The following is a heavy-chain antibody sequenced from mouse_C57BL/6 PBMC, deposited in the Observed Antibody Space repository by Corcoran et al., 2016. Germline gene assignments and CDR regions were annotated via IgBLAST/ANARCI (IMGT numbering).Heavy chain of an antibody. CDR2: INPNNGGT. J-gene: IGHJ2*01. CDR3: AREEDYFDY. V-gene: IGHV1-26*01. CDR1: GYTFTDYY. Sequence: EVQLQQSGPELVKPGASVKISCKASGYTFTDYYMNWVKQSHGKSLEWIGDINPNNGGTSYNQKFKGNATLTVDKSASTAYMELRSLTSEDSAFYYCAREEDYFDYWGQGTTLTVSS.